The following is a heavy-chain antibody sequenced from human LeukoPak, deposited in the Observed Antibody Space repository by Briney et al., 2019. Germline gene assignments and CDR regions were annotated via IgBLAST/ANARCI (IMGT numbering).Heavy chain of an antibody. CDR2: ISFDGGKT. J-gene: IGHJ4*02. CDR3: ARERGGSATITNLGPARV. CDR1: GFSFNTYA. V-gene: IGHV3-30*09. D-gene: IGHD3-16*01. Sequence: GGSLRLSRVASGFSFNTYAMHWVRETPGKGLEWLSVISFDGGKTDYADSVKGRFVISRDSSKNTVYLQMNSLRVEDTAVYFCARERGGSATITNLGPARVWGQGTLVSVSP.